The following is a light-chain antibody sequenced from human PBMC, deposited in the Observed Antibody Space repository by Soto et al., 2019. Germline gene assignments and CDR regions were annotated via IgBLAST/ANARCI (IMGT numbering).Light chain of an antibody. J-gene: IGKJ4*01. CDR3: QQYVAYPLT. CDR2: PAS. V-gene: IGKV1-5*03. Sequence: DIQMTQSPSTLSASEGDRVTITCRASQSVNRWLAWYQQKPGKAPKALIYPASRLESGIPPRFSGSGSGTEFTLTINSLHPDYFATYYCQQYVAYPLTFGGGTKVEI. CDR1: QSVNRW.